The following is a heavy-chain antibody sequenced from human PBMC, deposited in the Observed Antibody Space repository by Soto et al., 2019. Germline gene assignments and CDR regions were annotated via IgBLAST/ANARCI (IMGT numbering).Heavy chain of an antibody. CDR2: ISAYNGNT. CDR1: GYTFTSYG. J-gene: IGHJ4*02. CDR3: ARDVGPYSSSWYEY. Sequence: GASVKVSCKASGYTFTSYGISWVRQAPGQGLEWMGWISAYNGNTNYAQKLQGRVTMTTDTSTSTAYMELRSLRSDDTAVYYCARDVGPYSSSWYEYWGQGTLVTVSS. D-gene: IGHD6-13*01. V-gene: IGHV1-18*01.